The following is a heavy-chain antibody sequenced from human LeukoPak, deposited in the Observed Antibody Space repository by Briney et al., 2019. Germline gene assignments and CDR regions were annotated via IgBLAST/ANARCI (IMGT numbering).Heavy chain of an antibody. D-gene: IGHD6-13*01. Sequence: ASVKVSCKASGYTLTSSGISWVRQAPGQGLEWMGWINPNSGGTNYAQKFQGRVTMTRDTSVSTAYMELSRLRSDDTAVYYCARDSSSSWEKNFDYWGQGTLVTVSS. V-gene: IGHV1-2*02. CDR2: INPNSGGT. CDR3: ARDSSSSWEKNFDY. J-gene: IGHJ4*02. CDR1: GYTLTSSG.